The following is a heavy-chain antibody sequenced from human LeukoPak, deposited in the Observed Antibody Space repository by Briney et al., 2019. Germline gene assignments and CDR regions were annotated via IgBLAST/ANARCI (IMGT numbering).Heavy chain of an antibody. V-gene: IGHV4-34*01. Sequence: SETLSLTCAVYGGSFSVYYWSWIRPPPGNGLEWVGEINHSGSTNYNPSLERRVRISVDTSKNQFSLKLSSVTAADTAVYYCARVSDTGYDPYYFDYWGQGSLVTVSS. CDR3: ARVSDTGYDPYYFDY. CDR2: INHSGST. CDR1: GGSFSVYY. D-gene: IGHD5-12*01. J-gene: IGHJ4*02.